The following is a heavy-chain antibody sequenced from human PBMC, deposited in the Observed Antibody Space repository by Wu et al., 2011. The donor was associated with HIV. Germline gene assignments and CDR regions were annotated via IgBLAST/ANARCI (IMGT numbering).Heavy chain of an antibody. Sequence: VQLVQSGAEVKMSGESLKISCQASGYSFTTNWIAWVRQMPGKGLEWMAIIYPGDSDARYSRSFQGQVTMSVDKSIRTAYLQWRSLTASDSATYYCTRLSSMNFDGLGQGTSGHRVF. CDR1: GYSFTTNW. D-gene: IGHD2-2*01. V-gene: IGHV5-51*03. J-gene: IGHJ3*01. CDR3: TRLSSMNFDG. CDR2: IYPGDSDA.